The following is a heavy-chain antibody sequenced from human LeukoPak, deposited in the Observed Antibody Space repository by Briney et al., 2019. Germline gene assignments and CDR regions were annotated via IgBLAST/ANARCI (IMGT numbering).Heavy chain of an antibody. Sequence: SETLSLTCAVYGGSISNYYWNWIRQFPGKGLEWIGYISHSGSTNYSPSLESRVTISVDPSKNQFSLKLSSVTAADTAVYYCARSSSWYMYFDYWGQGTLVTVSS. J-gene: IGHJ4*02. V-gene: IGHV4-59*12. CDR2: ISHSGST. CDR1: GGSISNYY. CDR3: ARSSSWYMYFDY. D-gene: IGHD6-13*01.